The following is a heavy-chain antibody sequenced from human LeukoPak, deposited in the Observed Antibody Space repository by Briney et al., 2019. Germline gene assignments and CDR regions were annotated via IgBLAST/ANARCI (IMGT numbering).Heavy chain of an antibody. Sequence: ASVKVSCKVSGKTLSDLSIHWLRQPPGKGLEWLGGSDPEDGERIYAQMFQGRVTMTEDTSIDTAYMELSSLRSEDTAVYYCASRGQQPGSLDYWGQGPLVTVSS. J-gene: IGHJ4*02. CDR1: GKTLSDLS. CDR3: ASRGQQPGSLDY. D-gene: IGHD6-13*01. V-gene: IGHV1-24*01. CDR2: SDPEDGER.